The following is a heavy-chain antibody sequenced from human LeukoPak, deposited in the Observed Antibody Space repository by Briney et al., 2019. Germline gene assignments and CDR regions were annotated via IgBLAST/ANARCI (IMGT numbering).Heavy chain of an antibody. D-gene: IGHD3-3*01. CDR2: ISVASKP. CDR1: GLAFSSDA. CDR3: ADYGVSGVRNNFY. V-gene: IGHV3-23*01. J-gene: IGHJ4*02. Sequence: PGGSLRLSCAASGLAFSSDAMSSVPQAPRKGLEWVSTISVASKPFYAHSVKRRFTISRDNSRNTVYLQMPSLRADDTAVYYCADYGVSGVRNNFYWGQGTLVTVSS.